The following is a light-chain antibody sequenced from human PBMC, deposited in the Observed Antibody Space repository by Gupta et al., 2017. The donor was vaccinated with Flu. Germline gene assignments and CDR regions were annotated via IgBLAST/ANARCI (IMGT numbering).Light chain of an antibody. V-gene: IGLV1-36*01. Sequence: QSVLTQPPSMSEAPRQRVTISCSGSSSNIGNNVVNWYQQLPGKAPKLLIYFDNLLSSGFSDRFSGSKSGTSASLAISGLQPEDEADYYCAAWDDSLNGPVFGGGTKLTVL. CDR1: SSNIGNNV. CDR3: AAWDDSLNGPV. CDR2: FDN. J-gene: IGLJ2*01.